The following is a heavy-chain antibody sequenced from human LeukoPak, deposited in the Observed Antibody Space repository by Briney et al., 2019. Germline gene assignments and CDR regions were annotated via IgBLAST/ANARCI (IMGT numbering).Heavy chain of an antibody. V-gene: IGHV3-23*01. CDR1: GFIFNNYG. CDR3: AKGSSGYFADL. Sequence: GGSLRLSCPASGFIFNNYGLIWVRQAPGKGLEWASAISNDGGGTTYADFVKGRFTISRDNSKNTLFLQMNSLRAEDTALYYCAKGSSGYFADLWGQGTLVTVSS. D-gene: IGHD3-22*01. J-gene: IGHJ5*02. CDR2: ISNDGGGT.